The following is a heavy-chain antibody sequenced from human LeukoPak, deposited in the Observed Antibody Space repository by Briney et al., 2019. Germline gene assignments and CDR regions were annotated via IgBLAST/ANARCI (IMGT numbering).Heavy chain of an antibody. CDR1: GFTFSSYA. J-gene: IGHJ4*02. CDR2: ISGSGGST. Sequence: GGSLRLSCAASGFTFSSYAMSWVRQAPGKGLEWVSAISGSGGSTYYADSVKGGFTISRDNSKNTLYLQMNSLGAEDTAVYYCAKDRGSYYGTFDYWGQGTLVTVSS. CDR3: AKDRGSYYGTFDY. D-gene: IGHD1-26*01. V-gene: IGHV3-23*01.